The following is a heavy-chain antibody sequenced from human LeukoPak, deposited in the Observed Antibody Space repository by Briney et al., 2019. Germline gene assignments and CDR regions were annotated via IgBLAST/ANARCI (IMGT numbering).Heavy chain of an antibody. CDR3: ASWRGSGSYGVYFDY. CDR1: GFTFSSYG. Sequence: GGSLRLSCAASGFTFSSYGMYWVRQAPGKGLEWVALIWYDGSNRYCADSVKGRFTISRDNSKNTLYLQTNSLRAEDTAVYYCASWRGSGSYGVYFDYWGQGTLVTVSS. D-gene: IGHD3-10*01. V-gene: IGHV3-33*01. CDR2: IWYDGSNR. J-gene: IGHJ4*02.